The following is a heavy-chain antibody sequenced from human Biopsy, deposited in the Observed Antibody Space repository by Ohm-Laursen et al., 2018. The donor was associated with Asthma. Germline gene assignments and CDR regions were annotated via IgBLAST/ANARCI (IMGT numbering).Heavy chain of an antibody. Sequence: SLGLSCTASVFTFSSYGMHWVRQAPGKGLEWVAVILSDGRDKYYADSVKGRFTISRDNSKNTLYLHMHSLRAEETAVYFCARDRVRINSAYYFDYWGQGTLVTVSS. CDR1: VFTFSSYG. CDR3: ARDRVRINSAYYFDY. J-gene: IGHJ4*02. D-gene: IGHD3-10*01. V-gene: IGHV3-30*03. CDR2: ILSDGRDK.